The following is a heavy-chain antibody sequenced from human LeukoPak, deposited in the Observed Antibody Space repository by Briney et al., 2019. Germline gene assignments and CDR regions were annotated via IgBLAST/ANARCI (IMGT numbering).Heavy chain of an antibody. CDR1: GFTFSSYS. CDR2: ISSSSSYI. D-gene: IGHD3-3*01. J-gene: IGHJ4*02. CDR3: AKEEWLLAVYFDY. V-gene: IGHV3-21*04. Sequence: GGSLRLSCAASGFTFSSYSMNWVRQAPGKGLEWVSSISSSSSYIYYADSVKGRFTISRDNAKNSLYLQMNSLRAEDTAVYYCAKEEWLLAVYFDYWGQGTLVTVSS.